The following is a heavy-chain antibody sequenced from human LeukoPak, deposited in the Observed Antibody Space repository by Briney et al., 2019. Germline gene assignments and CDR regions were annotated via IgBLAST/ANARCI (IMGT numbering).Heavy chain of an antibody. CDR1: GASFIGYY. CDR2: INHSGST. V-gene: IGHV4-34*01. D-gene: IGHD3-10*01. Sequence: SETLSLTCAVYGASFIGYYWSWIRQPPGKGLEWIGEINHSGSTNYNPSLKSRVTISVDTSKNQFSLKLSSVTAPETAVFYCACSLEGLWFGEFQDYMDVWGKGTTVTVSS. J-gene: IGHJ6*03. CDR3: ACSLEGLWFGEFQDYMDV.